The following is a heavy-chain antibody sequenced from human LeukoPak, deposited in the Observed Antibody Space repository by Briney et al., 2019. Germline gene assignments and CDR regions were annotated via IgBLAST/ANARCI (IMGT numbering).Heavy chain of an antibody. CDR1: GYTFTGYY. D-gene: IGHD2-15*01. V-gene: IGHV1-2*02. Sequence: ASVKVSCKASGYTFTGYYMHWVQQAPGQGLEWMGWINPNSGGTNYAQKFQGRVTMTRDTSISTAYMELSRLRSDDTAVYYCARGALSPYIVVVVAATNTSGRHWSDPWGQGTLVTVSS. J-gene: IGHJ5*02. CDR3: ARGALSPYIVVVVAATNTSGRHWSDP. CDR2: INPNSGGT.